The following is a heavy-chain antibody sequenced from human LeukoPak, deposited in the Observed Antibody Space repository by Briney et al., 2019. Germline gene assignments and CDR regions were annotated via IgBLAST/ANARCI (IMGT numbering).Heavy chain of an antibody. CDR1: GGSFSGYY. V-gene: IGHV4-34*01. D-gene: IGHD1-14*01. Sequence: PSETLSLTCAVYGGSFSGYYWSWIRQPPGKELEWIGEINHSGSTNYNPSLKSRVTISVDTSKNQFSLKLSSVTAADTAVYYCARGPGPNRNWGQGTLVTVSS. CDR2: INHSGST. CDR3: ARGPGPNRN. J-gene: IGHJ4*02.